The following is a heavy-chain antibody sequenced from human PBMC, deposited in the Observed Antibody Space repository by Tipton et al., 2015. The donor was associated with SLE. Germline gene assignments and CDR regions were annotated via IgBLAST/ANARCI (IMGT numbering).Heavy chain of an antibody. J-gene: IGHJ4*02. V-gene: IGHV4-38-2*01. CDR3: TRGCGGDCSAD. Sequence: TLSLTCAVSGYSISSGYYWGWIWQPPGKGLEWIGYIYYSGSTNYNPSLKSRVTISVDTSKNQFSLKLSSVTAADTAVYYCTRGCGGDCSADWGQGTLVTVSS. CDR1: GYSISSGYY. CDR2: IYYSGST. D-gene: IGHD2-21*01.